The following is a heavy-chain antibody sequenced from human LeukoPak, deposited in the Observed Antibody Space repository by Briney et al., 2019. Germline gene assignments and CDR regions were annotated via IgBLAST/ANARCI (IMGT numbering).Heavy chain of an antibody. J-gene: IGHJ4*02. CDR3: ARDGDKYSSSWYASDYFDY. CDR2: ISSSSSTI. D-gene: IGHD6-13*01. CDR1: GFTFSSYS. V-gene: IGHV3-48*01. Sequence: GESLRLSCAASGFTFSSYSMNWVRQAPGKGLEWVSYISSSSSTIYYADSAKGRFTISRDNAKNSLYLQMNSLRAEDTAVYYCARDGDKYSSSWYASDYFDYWGQGALVTVSS.